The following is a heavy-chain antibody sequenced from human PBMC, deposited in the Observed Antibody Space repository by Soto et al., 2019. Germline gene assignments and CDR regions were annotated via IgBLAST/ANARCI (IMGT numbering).Heavy chain of an antibody. J-gene: IGHJ4*01. CDR3: AKAPISLDGSGYYFASFDY. CDR2: ISGSGGST. D-gene: IGHD3-22*01. V-gene: IGHV3-23*01. Sequence: GGSLSLSCAASGFTFSSYAMSWVRQAPGKGLEWVSAISGSGGSTYYADSVKGRFTISRDNSKNTLYPQMNSLRAEDTAVYYCAKAPISLDGSGYYFASFDYWGHGTRVTVSS. CDR1: GFTFSSYA.